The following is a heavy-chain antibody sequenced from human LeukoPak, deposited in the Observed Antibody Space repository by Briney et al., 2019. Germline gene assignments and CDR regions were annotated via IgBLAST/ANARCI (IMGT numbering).Heavy chain of an antibody. D-gene: IGHD2-15*01. CDR1: GFIFSGSW. J-gene: IGHJ4*02. CDR2: IKKDGSEK. V-gene: IGHV3-7*03. Sequence: GGSLRLSCTASGFIFSGSWMAWIRQAPGEGLEWVAIIKKDGSEKYYVDSMKGRFTISRDNAKNSLFLQMNSLRAEDTAIYYCTTDTWYSAGHWGQGTLVTVSS. CDR3: TTDTWYSAGH.